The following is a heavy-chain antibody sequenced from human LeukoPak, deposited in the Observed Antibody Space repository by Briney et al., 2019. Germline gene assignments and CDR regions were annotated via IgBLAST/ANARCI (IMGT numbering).Heavy chain of an antibody. D-gene: IGHD6-6*01. CDR1: GGSFSGYY. Sequence: SETLSLTCAVYGGSFSGYYWSWIRQPPGKGLEWIGEINHSGSTNYNPSLKSRVTISVDTSKNQFSLKLSSVTAADTAVYYCASPDNSSSYRGPVNYWGQGTLVTVSS. CDR3: ASPDNSSSYRGPVNY. CDR2: INHSGST. J-gene: IGHJ4*02. V-gene: IGHV4-34*01.